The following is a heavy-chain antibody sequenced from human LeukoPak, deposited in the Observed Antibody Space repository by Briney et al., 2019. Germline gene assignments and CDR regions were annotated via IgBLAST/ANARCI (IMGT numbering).Heavy chain of an antibody. D-gene: IGHD5-18*01. J-gene: IGHJ4*02. Sequence: ASVKVSCKAYGYTFTHYYMHWVRQAPGQGLEWMGWIDPNTGGTNFAQKFQGRVTMTRDTSITTAYMELSRLRFDDTAVYYCARPRAFSYGQMYYFDYWGQGALVTVSS. CDR2: IDPNTGGT. V-gene: IGHV1-2*02. CDR1: GYTFTHYY. CDR3: ARPRAFSYGQMYYFDY.